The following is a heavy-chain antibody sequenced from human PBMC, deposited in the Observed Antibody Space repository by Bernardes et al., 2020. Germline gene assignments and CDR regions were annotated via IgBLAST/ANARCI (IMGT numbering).Heavy chain of an antibody. CDR3: ARLSQQWELDY. CDR2: IYYSGST. Sequence: SETLSLTCTVSGGSISSSSYYWGWIRQPPGKGLEWIGCIYYSGSTYYNPSLKSRVTMSLDTSKNQFSLKLSSVTAADTAVYYCARLSQQWELDYWGQGTLVTVSS. V-gene: IGHV4-39*01. CDR1: GGSISSSSYY. J-gene: IGHJ4*02. D-gene: IGHD1-26*01.